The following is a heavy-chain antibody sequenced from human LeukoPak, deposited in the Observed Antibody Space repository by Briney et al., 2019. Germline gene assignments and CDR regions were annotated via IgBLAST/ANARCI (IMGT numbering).Heavy chain of an antibody. D-gene: IGHD2-2*01. CDR3: ASSGSTSFDAFDI. J-gene: IGHJ3*02. CDR1: GGSISSSSYY. CDR2: IYYSGST. V-gene: IGHV4-39*01. Sequence: SETLSLTRTVSGGSISSSSYYWGWIRQPPGKGLEWIGSIYYSGSTYYNPSLKSRVTISVDTSKNQFSLKLSSVTAADTAVYYCASSGSTSFDAFDIWGQGTMVTVSS.